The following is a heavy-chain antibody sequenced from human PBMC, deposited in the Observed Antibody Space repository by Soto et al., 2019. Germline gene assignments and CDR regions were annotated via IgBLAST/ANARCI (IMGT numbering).Heavy chain of an antibody. CDR1: GGSISSGGYY. V-gene: IGHV4-31*03. CDR3: ARVGGINWFDP. J-gene: IGHJ5*02. Sequence: SETLSLTCTVSGGSISSGGYYWSWIRQHPRKGLEWIGYIYYSGSTYYNPSLKSRVTISVDTSKNQFSLKLSSVTAADTAVYYCARVGGINWFDPWGQGTLVTVSS. CDR2: IYYSGST. D-gene: IGHD1-20*01.